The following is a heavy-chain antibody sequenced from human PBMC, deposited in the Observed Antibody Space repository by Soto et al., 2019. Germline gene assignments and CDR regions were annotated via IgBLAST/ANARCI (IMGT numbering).Heavy chain of an antibody. CDR2: ISSTGGGT. Sequence: VGSLRLSCEASGRMFNTYAMTWVRHSPGKGLEWVATISSTGGGTYYADSVKGRFTISRDNSNNRLYLQMYSLRAEDTAVYFCANRRSYYSIDLWGQGTMVTVSS. V-gene: IGHV3-23*01. CDR3: ANRRSYYSIDL. CDR1: GRMFNTYA. J-gene: IGHJ6*02.